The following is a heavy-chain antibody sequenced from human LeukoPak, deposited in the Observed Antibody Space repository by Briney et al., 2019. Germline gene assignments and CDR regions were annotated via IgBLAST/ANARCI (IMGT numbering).Heavy chain of an antibody. V-gene: IGHV3-11*01. D-gene: IGHD3/OR15-3a*01. CDR1: GFSFGDDF. Sequence: KAGGSLRLSRAASGFSFGDDFMTWIRQAPGKGREWISFISHSGMTISYAESVRGRFTISRDNAKNSLFLRMSNLGAEDTALYYCARGRTGHQSYYYYYMDVWGKGTTVIVSS. CDR2: ISHSGMTI. J-gene: IGHJ6*03. CDR3: ARGRTGHQSYYYYYMDV.